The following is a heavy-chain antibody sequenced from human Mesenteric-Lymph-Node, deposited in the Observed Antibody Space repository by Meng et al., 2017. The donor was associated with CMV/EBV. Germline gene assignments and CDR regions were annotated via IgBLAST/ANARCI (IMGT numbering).Heavy chain of an antibody. CDR1: GYTFTCYY. J-gene: IGHJ4*02. D-gene: IGHD6-13*01. CDR3: ARDKCDIRDRTAAGFYFDY. Sequence: ASVKVSCKASGYTFTCYYMHWVRQAPGQGLEWMGWINPNSGGTNYAQKFQGRVTMTRDTSISTAYMELSRLRSDDTAVYYCARDKCDIRDRTAAGFYFDYWGEGTLVTVSS. V-gene: IGHV1-2*02. CDR2: INPNSGGT.